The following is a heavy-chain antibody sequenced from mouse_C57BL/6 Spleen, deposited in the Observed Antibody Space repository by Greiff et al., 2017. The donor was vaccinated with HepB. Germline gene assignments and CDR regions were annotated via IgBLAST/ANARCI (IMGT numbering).Heavy chain of an antibody. Sequence: EVQLQQSGPELVKPGASVKISCKASGYTFTDYYMNWVKQSPGKSLEWIGDINPNNGGTSYNQKFKGKATLTVDKSSSTAYMELRSLTSEDSAVYYYARSLYYGSSYDYAMDYWGQGTSVTVSS. CDR2: INPNNGGT. CDR3: ARSLYYGSSYDYAMDY. D-gene: IGHD1-1*01. CDR1: GYTFTDYY. J-gene: IGHJ4*01. V-gene: IGHV1-26*01.